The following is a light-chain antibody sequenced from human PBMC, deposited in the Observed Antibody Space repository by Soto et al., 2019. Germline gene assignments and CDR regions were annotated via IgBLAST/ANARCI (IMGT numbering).Light chain of an antibody. J-gene: IGLJ1*01. Sequence: QSVLTQPPSASGTPGQRVTISCSGSDSNIGTNFVYWYQHLPGTTPKLLIFSYNQRPSGVPDRFSGSKSGTSASLAISGLRSDDEADYYCAAWDDSLTGHFVFGAGTKVTVL. V-gene: IGLV1-47*02. CDR2: SYN. CDR3: AAWDDSLTGHFV. CDR1: DSNIGTNF.